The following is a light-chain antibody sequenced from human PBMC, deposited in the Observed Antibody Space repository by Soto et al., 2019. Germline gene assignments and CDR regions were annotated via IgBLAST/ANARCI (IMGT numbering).Light chain of an antibody. CDR2: DAS. CDR1: QSIRGW. J-gene: IGKJ1*01. V-gene: IGKV1-5*01. CDR3: HQYNSFSPWT. Sequence: DIQMTQSPSTLSASVGDRVXIXXXXSQSIRGWLAWYQQKPGKAPNLLIYDASRLKSGVPSRSSGRGSGTEFTLTITSLQPDDFATYYCHQYNSFSPWTFGQGTKVDIK.